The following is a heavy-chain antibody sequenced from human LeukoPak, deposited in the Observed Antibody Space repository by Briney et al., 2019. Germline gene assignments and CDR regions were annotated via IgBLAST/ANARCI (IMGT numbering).Heavy chain of an antibody. J-gene: IGHJ5*02. D-gene: IGHD3-22*01. V-gene: IGHV4-38-2*01. CDR1: GFSISSGYY. CDR3: ARAYYYDSSGYSTNWFDP. Sequence: SETLSLTCAVSGFSISSGYYWGCIRQPLGKGLEWIGSIYHSGNTYYNPSLKSRVTISVDTSKNQFSLKLRSVTAADTAVYYCARAYYYDSSGYSTNWFDPWGQGTLVTVSS. CDR2: IYHSGNT.